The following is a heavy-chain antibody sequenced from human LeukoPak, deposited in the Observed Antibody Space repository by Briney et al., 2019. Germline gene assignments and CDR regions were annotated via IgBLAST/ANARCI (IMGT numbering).Heavy chain of an antibody. V-gene: IGHV3-48*04. CDR3: VSTFSSGWYYFDY. CDR2: ISSSGSTI. D-gene: IGHD6-19*01. CDR1: GFTFSSYS. Sequence: GGSLRLSCAASGFTFSSYSMNWVRQAPGKGLEWVSYISSSGSTIYYADSVKGRFTISRDNAKNSLYLQMNSLRAEDTAVYYCVSTFSSGWYYFDYWGQGTPVTVSS. J-gene: IGHJ4*02.